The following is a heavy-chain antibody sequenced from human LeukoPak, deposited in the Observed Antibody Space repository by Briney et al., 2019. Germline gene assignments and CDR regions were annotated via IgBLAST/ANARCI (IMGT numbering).Heavy chain of an antibody. J-gene: IGHJ4*02. CDR2: IYSAGST. Sequence: PGGSLRLSCAASRFTVSSNYMTWVRQAPGRGLQWVSLIYSAGSTYYADSVKGRFTISRDNSKNTLFLQMNSLRAEDTAVYYCARGYCTNGVCFDSWGQGTLVTVSS. D-gene: IGHD2-8*01. V-gene: IGHV3-53*01. CDR3: ARGYCTNGVCFDS. CDR1: RFTVSSNY.